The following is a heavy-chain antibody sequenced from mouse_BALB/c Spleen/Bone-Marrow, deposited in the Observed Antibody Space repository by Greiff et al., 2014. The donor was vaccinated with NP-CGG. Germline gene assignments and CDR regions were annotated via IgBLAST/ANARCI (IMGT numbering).Heavy chain of an antibody. Sequence: VQGVESGAELARPGTSVTLSCKASGYTFTDYKMHWVKQTPVHGLEWIGLIDPETGGTAYNQRFKGKAIMTADKSSSTAYMDLRSLTSEDSAVYYCTIVAYWGQGTLVTVSA. CDR2: IDPETGGT. J-gene: IGHJ3*01. CDR3: TIVAY. CDR1: GYTFTDYK. V-gene: IGHV1-15*01.